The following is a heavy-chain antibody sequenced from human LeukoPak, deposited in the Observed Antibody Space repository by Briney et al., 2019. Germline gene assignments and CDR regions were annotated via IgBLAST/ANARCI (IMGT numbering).Heavy chain of an antibody. V-gene: IGHV3-74*03. J-gene: IGHJ3*02. CDR1: GFTFSSYW. D-gene: IGHD3-22*01. CDR3: ARWFYDSSGYARRDAFDI. CDR2: INTDGSST. Sequence: GGSLRLSCAASGFTFSSYWMHWVRQAPGKGLVWVSRINTDGSSTKYADSVKGRFTISRDNAKNTMYLQMNSLRAEDTAVYYCARWFYDSSGYARRDAFDIWGQGTMVTVSS.